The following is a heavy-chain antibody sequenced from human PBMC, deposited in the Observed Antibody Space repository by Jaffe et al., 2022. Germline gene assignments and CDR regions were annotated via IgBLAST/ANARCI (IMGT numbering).Heavy chain of an antibody. CDR2: IIPIFGTA. D-gene: IGHD2-21*02. V-gene: IGHV1-69*05. CDR1: GGTFSSYA. J-gene: IGHJ2*01. Sequence: QVQLVQSGAEVKKPGSSVKVSCKASGGTFSSYAISWVRQAPGQGLEWMGGIIPIFGTANYAQKFQGRVTITTDESTSTAYMELSSLRSEDTAVYYCARDSYCGGDCYHWYFDLWGRGTLVTVSS. CDR3: ARDSYCGGDCYHWYFDL.